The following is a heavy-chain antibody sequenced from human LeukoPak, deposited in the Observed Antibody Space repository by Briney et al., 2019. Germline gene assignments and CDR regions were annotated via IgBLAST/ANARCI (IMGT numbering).Heavy chain of an antibody. CDR3: ARSSRRVGASTTSYYYFYMDV. D-gene: IGHD1-26*01. CDR1: GFTFSSYA. J-gene: IGHJ6*03. CDR2: VSTSGGTT. V-gene: IGHV3-23*01. Sequence: GGSLRLPCVASGFTFSSYALSGVRQAPGKGLEWVSSVSTSGGTTYSADSVKGRVTISRDNSTNTLYLQMNSLRAEDTAVFYCARSSRRVGASTTSYYYFYMDVWGNGTTVTVSS.